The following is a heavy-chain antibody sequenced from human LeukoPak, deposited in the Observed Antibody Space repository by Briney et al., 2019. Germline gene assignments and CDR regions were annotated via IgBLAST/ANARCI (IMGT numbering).Heavy chain of an antibody. V-gene: IGHV1-8*01. CDR3: ARGGPMVRGAALDY. CDR2: MNPNTGNR. CDR1: GYTFTTYD. D-gene: IGHD3-10*01. Sequence: ASVKVSCKTSGYTFTTYDINWVRQTTGQGLEWMGWMNPNTGNRDFAPRFQGRVTMTRDISITTAYMELRSLKSEDTAVYYCARGGPMVRGAALDYWGQGTLVTVSS. J-gene: IGHJ4*02.